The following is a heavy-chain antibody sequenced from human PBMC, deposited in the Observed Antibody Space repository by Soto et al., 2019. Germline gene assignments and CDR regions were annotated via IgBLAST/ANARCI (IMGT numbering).Heavy chain of an antibody. CDR3: ARGSRRGYYYDSRGAFDI. CDR2: IIPIFGTA. CDR1: GGTFSSYA. V-gene: IGHV1-69*06. D-gene: IGHD3-22*01. J-gene: IGHJ3*02. Sequence: SVKVSCKASGGTFSSYAISWVRQAPGQGLEWMGGIIPIFGTANYAQKFQGRVTITADRSKNQSSLKLSSVTAADTAVYYCARGSRRGYYYDSRGAFDIWGQGTMVTVSS.